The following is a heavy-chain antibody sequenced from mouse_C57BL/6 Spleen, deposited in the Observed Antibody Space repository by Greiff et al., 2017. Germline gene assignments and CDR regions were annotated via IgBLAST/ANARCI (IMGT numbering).Heavy chain of an antibody. Sequence: QVHVKQPGAELVKPGASVKLSCKASGYTFTSYWMPWVKQRPGQGLEWIGEIDPSDSYTNYNQKFKGKATLTVDKSSSTAYMQLSSLTSEDSAFYYCARSKFTSEFAYWGQGTLVTVSA. CDR1: GYTFTSYW. J-gene: IGHJ3*01. CDR3: ARSKFTSEFAY. V-gene: IGHV1-50*01. CDR2: IDPSDSYT.